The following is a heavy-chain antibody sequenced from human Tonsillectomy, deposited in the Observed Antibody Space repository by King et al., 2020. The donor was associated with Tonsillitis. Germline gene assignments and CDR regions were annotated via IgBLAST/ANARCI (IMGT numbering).Heavy chain of an antibody. Sequence: ITLKESGPTLVKPTQTLTLTCTFSGFSLSTSGVGVGWIRQPPGKALEWLALIYWENDKRYTQSLKSRLTITTDTSKNKVVLTMTNMNPVDTATYYCANGHYHGVIYAFAIWGQGTMVTVSS. D-gene: IGHD2-8*01. CDR1: GFSLSTSGVG. J-gene: IGHJ3*02. CDR3: ANGHYHGVIYAFAI. V-gene: IGHV2-5*02. CDR2: IYWENDK.